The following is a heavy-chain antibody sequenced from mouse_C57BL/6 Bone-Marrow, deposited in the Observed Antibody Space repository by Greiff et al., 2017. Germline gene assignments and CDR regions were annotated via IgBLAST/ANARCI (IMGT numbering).Heavy chain of an antibody. D-gene: IGHD1-1*01. V-gene: IGHV1-76*01. J-gene: IGHJ1*03. CDR3: AKYYYWYFDV. CDR2: IYPGSGNT. Sequence: VQLQQSGAELVRPGASVKLSCKASGYTFTDYYINWVKQRPGQGLEWIARIYPGSGNTYYNEKFKGKATLTAEKSSSTAYMQLSSLTSEDSAVYFCAKYYYWYFDVWGTGTTVTVSS. CDR1: GYTFTDYY.